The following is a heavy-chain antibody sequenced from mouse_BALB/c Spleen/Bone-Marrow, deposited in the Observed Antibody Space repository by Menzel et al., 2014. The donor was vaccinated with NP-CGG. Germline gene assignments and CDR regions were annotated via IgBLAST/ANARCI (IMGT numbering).Heavy chain of an antibody. V-gene: IGHV7-3*02. D-gene: IGHD2-1*01. J-gene: IGHJ4*01. CDR2: IRNKANAYTT. Sequence: DVQLQESGGGLVQPGGSLRLSCATSGFTFTDYYMSWVRQPPGKALEWLGFIRNKANAYTTEYSASVKGRFTISRDNSHSILYLQMNILRAEDSATYYCARSLYPRAMDYWGQGTSVTVSS. CDR1: GFTFTDYY. CDR3: ARSLYPRAMDY.